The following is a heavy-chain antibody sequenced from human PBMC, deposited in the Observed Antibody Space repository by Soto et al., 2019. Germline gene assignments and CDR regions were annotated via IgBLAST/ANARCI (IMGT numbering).Heavy chain of an antibody. D-gene: IGHD1-1*01. Sequence: QVRLQESGPGLVKPSETLSLTCTVSGASISNYYWSWIRQPAGKGLECLGRIYASGTTTYNPSLRSRVTMSVDTSKNQFSLNLNSVTAAQPAGYYCARESRSELGTVEYWGQGTLVTVSS. J-gene: IGHJ4*02. CDR2: IYASGTT. CDR1: GASISNYY. CDR3: ARESRSELGTVEY. V-gene: IGHV4-4*07.